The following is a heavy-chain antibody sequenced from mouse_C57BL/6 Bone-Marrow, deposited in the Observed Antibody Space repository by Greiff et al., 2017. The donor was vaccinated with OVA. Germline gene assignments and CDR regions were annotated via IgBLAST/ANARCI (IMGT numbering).Heavy chain of an antibody. CDR3: ARCPLNGYYFDY. CDR1: GYTFTSYG. D-gene: IGHD6-1*01. CDR2: IYLGNGYT. V-gene: IGHV1-58*01. Sequence: EVQLQQSGAELVRPGSSVKMSCKTSGYTFTSYGIKWVKQRPGQGLEWIGYIYLGNGYTEYNEKFKGKATMTSDQASSTAYMQLSILTSEYSAIYFCARCPLNGYYFDYWGQGTTLTVSS. J-gene: IGHJ2*01.